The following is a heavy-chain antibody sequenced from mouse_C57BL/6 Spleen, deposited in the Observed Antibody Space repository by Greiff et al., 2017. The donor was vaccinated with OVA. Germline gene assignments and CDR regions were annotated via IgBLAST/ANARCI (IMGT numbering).Heavy chain of an antibody. CDR2: IDPYDSYT. Sequence: QVQLQQPGAELVRPGTSVKLSCKASGYTFTSYWMHWVKQRPGQGLEWIGVIDPYDSYTNYNQKFKGKATLTVDTSSSTAYMQLSSLTSEDSAVYSCACGYEGTTPFAYWGPGTLVTVSS. D-gene: IGHD2-3*01. V-gene: IGHV1-59*01. CDR3: ACGYEGTTPFAY. J-gene: IGHJ3*01. CDR1: GYTFTSYW.